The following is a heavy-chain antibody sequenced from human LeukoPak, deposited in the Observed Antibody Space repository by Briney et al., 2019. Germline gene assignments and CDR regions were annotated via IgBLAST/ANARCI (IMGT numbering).Heavy chain of an antibody. V-gene: IGHV3-23*01. D-gene: IGHD5-12*01. Sequence: GGSLRLSCAASGFTFSGNAMSWVRQAPGKGLEWVSAISGSGGSTYYADSVKGRFTISRDNSKNTLHLQMNSLRAEDTAIYYCAKDRYGGYDAFDYWGQGTLVTVSS. CDR2: ISGSGGST. J-gene: IGHJ4*02. CDR3: AKDRYGGYDAFDY. CDR1: GFTFSGNA.